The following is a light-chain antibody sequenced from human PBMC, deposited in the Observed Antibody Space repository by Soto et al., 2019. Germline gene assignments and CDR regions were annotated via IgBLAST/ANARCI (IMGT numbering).Light chain of an antibody. J-gene: IGKJ1*01. CDR2: GAS. CDR3: QQYANWWA. CDR1: ESIGGS. V-gene: IGKV3-15*01. Sequence: EVVMSQSPATLSVPPGERATLSCRASESIGGSLAWYQQKPGQAPRLLIYGASNRATGVPARFSGSGSGTDFTLTISSLQSEDFAVYYCQQYANWWAFGQRTKVDIK.